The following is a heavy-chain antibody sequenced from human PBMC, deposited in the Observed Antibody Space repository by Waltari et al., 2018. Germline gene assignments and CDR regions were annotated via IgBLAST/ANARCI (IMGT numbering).Heavy chain of an antibody. V-gene: IGHV3-30*02. CDR3: AKDAFGNTYLDH. CDR1: GFSLSHFG. CDR2: AAFDGSTT. J-gene: IGHJ5*02. Sequence: QVQLVESGGGVVQPGMSLRLSCAASGFSLSHFGMHWVRQAPGKGLEWVPLAAFDGSTTYYADSVRGRFTISRDNSKNTLYLDINTLRVDDTAIYYCAKDAFGNTYLDHWGQGTLVTVSS. D-gene: IGHD3-10*01.